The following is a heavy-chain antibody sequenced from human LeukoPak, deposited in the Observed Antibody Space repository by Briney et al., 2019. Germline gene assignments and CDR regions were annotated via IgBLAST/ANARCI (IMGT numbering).Heavy chain of an antibody. Sequence: SETLSLTCAVYGGSFSGYYWSWIRQPPGKGLEWIGEINHSGSTNYNPSLKSRVTISVDTSKNQFSLKLSSVTAADTAVHYCARGYCSSTSCSHKPNWFDPWGQGTLVTVSS. CDR1: GGSFSGYY. V-gene: IGHV4-34*01. CDR3: ARGYCSSTSCSHKPNWFDP. CDR2: INHSGST. J-gene: IGHJ5*02. D-gene: IGHD2-2*01.